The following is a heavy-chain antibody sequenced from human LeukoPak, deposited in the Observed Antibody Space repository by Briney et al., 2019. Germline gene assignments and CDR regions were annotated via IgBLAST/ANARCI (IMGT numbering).Heavy chain of an antibody. Sequence: GGSLRLSCAASGFTFSSYSINWVRQAPGKGLEWVSSISSSSSYIYYADSVKGRFTISRDNAENSLYLQMNSLRAEDTAVYYCAKLPGRAAGQDCWGRGTLVTVSS. CDR2: ISSSSSYI. D-gene: IGHD4-23*01. J-gene: IGHJ4*02. V-gene: IGHV3-21*01. CDR1: GFTFSSYS. CDR3: AKLPGRAAGQDC.